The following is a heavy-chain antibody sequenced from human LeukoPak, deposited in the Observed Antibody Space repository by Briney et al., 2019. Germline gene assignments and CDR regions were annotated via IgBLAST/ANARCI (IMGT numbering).Heavy chain of an antibody. CDR2: IYTSGST. CDR3: ARGGRLLGKFDY. Sequence: PSQTLSLTCTVSGGSISSGSYYWSWIRQPAGKGLEWIGRIYTSGSTNYNPSLKSRVTILVDTSTNQFSLKLSSVTAADTAVYFCARGGRLLGKFDYWGQGTLVTVSS. V-gene: IGHV4-61*02. D-gene: IGHD3-22*01. CDR1: GGSISSGSYY. J-gene: IGHJ4*02.